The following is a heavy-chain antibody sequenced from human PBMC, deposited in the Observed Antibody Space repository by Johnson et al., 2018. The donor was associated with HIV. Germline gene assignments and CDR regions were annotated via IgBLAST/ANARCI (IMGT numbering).Heavy chain of an antibody. CDR3: TTTRILLFGELSNAFDI. CDR2: IKTKTDGGTT. J-gene: IGHJ3*02. V-gene: IGHV3-15*01. Sequence: VQLVESGGGVVQPGRSLRLSCAASGFTFNSYPMHWVRQAPGKGLEWVGRIKTKTDGGTTDYAAPVKGRFNISRDDSKNTLYLQMNSLKTEDTAVYHCTTTRILLFGELSNAFDIWGQGTMVTVSS. CDR1: GFTFNSYP. D-gene: IGHD3-10*01.